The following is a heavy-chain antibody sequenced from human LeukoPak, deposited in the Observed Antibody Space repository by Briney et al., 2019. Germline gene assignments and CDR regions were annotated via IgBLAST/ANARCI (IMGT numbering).Heavy chain of an antibody. J-gene: IGHJ4*02. V-gene: IGHV3-30*18. Sequence: GRSLRLSCAASGFTFSSYGMHWVRQAPGKGLEWVAVISYDGSNKYYADSVKGRFTISRDNSKNTLYLQMNSLRAEDTAVYYCAKGDDYVWGSYRFSFDYWGQGTLVTVSS. CDR3: AKGDDYVWGSYRFSFDY. CDR1: GFTFSSYG. D-gene: IGHD3-16*02. CDR2: ISYDGSNK.